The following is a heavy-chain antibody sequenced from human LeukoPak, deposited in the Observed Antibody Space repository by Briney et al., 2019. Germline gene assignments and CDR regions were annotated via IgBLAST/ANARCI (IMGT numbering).Heavy chain of an antibody. V-gene: IGHV3-53*01. D-gene: IGHD3-16*01. J-gene: IGHJ4*02. CDR3: AGAEYYGSSIDY. Sequence: GGSLRLSCAASGFVVNKLYMNWVRQAPGKGLEWVPIIYRSGDTYYGDSVKGRFTISRDSSKNTLHLQMNSLRVEDTAIYYCAGAEYYGSSIDYWGQGTLVTVSS. CDR1: GFVVNKLY. CDR2: IYRSGDT.